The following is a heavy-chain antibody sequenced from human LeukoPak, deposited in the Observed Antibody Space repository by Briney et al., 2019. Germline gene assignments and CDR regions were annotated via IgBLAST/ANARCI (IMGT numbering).Heavy chain of an antibody. CDR2: IYYSGST. V-gene: IGHV4-39*01. J-gene: IGHJ5*02. D-gene: IGHD3-3*01. Sequence: GSLRLSCAASGFTFSSYSMNWVRQPPGKGLEWIGSIYYSGSTYYNPSLKSRVTISVDTSKNQFSLKLSSVTAAYSAVYYCAGPGTPQGDLDNWFDPWGQGTLVTVSS. CDR1: GFTFSSYSMN. CDR3: AGPGTPQGDLDNWFDP.